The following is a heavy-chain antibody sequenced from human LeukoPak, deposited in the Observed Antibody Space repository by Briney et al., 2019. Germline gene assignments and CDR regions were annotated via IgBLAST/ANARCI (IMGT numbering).Heavy chain of an antibody. Sequence: GASVKVSCKASGYTFTSYGISWVRQAPGQGLEWMGWISAYNGNTNYAQKLQGRVTMTTDTSTSTAYMELRSLRSDDTAVYYCARDSEMVRGVITDPNFDYWGPGTLVTVSS. D-gene: IGHD3-10*01. V-gene: IGHV1-18*01. CDR2: ISAYNGNT. CDR3: ARDSEMVRGVITDPNFDY. J-gene: IGHJ4*02. CDR1: GYTFTSYG.